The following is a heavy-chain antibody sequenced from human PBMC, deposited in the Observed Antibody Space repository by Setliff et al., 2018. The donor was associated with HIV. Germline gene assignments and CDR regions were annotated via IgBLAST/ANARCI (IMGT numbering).Heavy chain of an antibody. CDR2: IYYSGST. V-gene: IGHV4-34*01. Sequence: LSLTCAVYGASFSGYYWAWIRQPPGEGLEWIGSIYYSGSTNYNPSLKSRATISLDTSKNQFSLKLTSVTAADTAVYYCARGGTSSNWFGPWGQGTLVTVSS. CDR1: GASFSGYY. J-gene: IGHJ5*02. CDR3: ARGGTSSNWFGP. D-gene: IGHD2-2*01.